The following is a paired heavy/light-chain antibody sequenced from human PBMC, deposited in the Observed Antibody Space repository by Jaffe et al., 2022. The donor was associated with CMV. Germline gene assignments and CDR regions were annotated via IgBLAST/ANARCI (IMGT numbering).Light chain of an antibody. CDR1: NIGSKS. CDR2: YDS. Sequence: SYVLTQPPSVSVAPGKTARITCGGNNIGSKSVHWYQQKPGQAPVLVIYYDSDRPSGIPERFSGSNSGNTATLTISRVEAGDEADYYCQVWDSSSDQGVFGGGTKLTVL. CDR3: QVWDSSSDQGV. J-gene: IGLJ3*02. V-gene: IGLV3-21*04.
Heavy chain of an antibody. V-gene: IGHV4-4*07. J-gene: IGHJ5*02. CDR3: ARSRPMIVGPGSGWWFDP. Sequence: QVQLQESGPGLVKPSETLSLTCTVSGGSISSYYWSWIRQPAGKGLEWIGRIYTSGSTNYNPSLKSRVTMSVDTSKNQFSLKLSSVTAADTAVYYCARSRPMIVGPGSGWWFDPWGQGTLVTVSS. D-gene: IGHD3-22*01. CDR2: IYTSGST. CDR1: GGSISSYY.